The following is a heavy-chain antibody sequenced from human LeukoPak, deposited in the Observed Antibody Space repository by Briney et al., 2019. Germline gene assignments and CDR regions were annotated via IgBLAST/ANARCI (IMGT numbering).Heavy chain of an antibody. Sequence: PSEILSLTCAVYGGSFSGYYWNWIRQPPGKGLEWIGEINHSGSTNYNPSLKSRVTISVDTSKNQFSLELSSVTAADTAVYYCARGRGPSACYWYLDLWGRGTLVTVSS. V-gene: IGHV4-34*01. CDR1: GGSFSGYY. CDR2: INHSGST. CDR3: ARGRGPSACYWYLDL. J-gene: IGHJ2*01. D-gene: IGHD3-16*01.